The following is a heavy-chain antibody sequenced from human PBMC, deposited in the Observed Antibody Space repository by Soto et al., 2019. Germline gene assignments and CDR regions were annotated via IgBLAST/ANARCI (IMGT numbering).Heavy chain of an antibody. CDR3: VRDRPGTFYNWFDP. V-gene: IGHV4-4*07. Sequence: PSETLSLTCSVSGVSITNYYWNWVRQPAGKGLEWIGRFHISGSTDYNPSLKSRVTMSVDTSKNQFSLSLTSVTAADTAVYYCVRDRPGTFYNWFDPWGPGTLVTVS. J-gene: IGHJ5*02. CDR1: GVSITNYY. D-gene: IGHD1-1*01. CDR2: FHISGST.